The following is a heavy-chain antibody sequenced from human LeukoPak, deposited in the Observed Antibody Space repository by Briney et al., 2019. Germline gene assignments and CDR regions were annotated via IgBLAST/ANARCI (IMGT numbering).Heavy chain of an antibody. J-gene: IGHJ4*02. CDR2: INTDGSIT. D-gene: IGHD2-21*02. Sequence: QPGGSLRLSCAASGFTFSSYWMHWVRQAPGKGLVWVSRINTDGSITSYADSVKGRFTISRDNAKNSLYPQMNSLRAEDTAVYYCAREAVTAVDYWGQGTLVTVSS. CDR1: GFTFSSYW. CDR3: AREAVTAVDY. V-gene: IGHV3-74*01.